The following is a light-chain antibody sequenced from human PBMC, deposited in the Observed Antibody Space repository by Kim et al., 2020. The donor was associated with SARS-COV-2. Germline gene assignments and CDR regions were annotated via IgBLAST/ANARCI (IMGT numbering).Light chain of an antibody. Sequence: SPGERATLSCRARQSVSTYLAWYQQQPGQAPRLLIYDSSTRAPGIPARFVGSGSGTDFTLTITSLDPEEFAVYYCQQRSDWPPLTFGGGTKVDIK. CDR1: QSVSTY. J-gene: IGKJ4*01. CDR2: DSS. CDR3: QQRSDWPPLT. V-gene: IGKV3-11*01.